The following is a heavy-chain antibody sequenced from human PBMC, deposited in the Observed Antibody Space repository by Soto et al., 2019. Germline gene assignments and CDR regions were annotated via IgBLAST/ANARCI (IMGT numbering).Heavy chain of an antibody. V-gene: IGHV4-34*01. Sequence: QVQLQQWGAGLLKPSETLSLTCAVYGGSFSGYYWSWIRQPPGKGLEWIGEINHSGSTNYNPSLKSRVTMSVDTSKNQFSLKLSSVTAADTAVYYCARGPAGGCSSTSCYPGWFDPWGQGTLVTVSS. CDR1: GGSFSGYY. CDR3: ARGPAGGCSSTSCYPGWFDP. CDR2: INHSGST. D-gene: IGHD2-2*01. J-gene: IGHJ5*02.